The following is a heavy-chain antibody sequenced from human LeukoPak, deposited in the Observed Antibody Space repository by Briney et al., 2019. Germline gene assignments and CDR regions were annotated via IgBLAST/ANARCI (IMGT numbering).Heavy chain of an antibody. Sequence: GASVKVSCKASGYTFTSYGISWVRQAPGQGLEWMGWISAYNGNTNYAQKLQGRVTMTTDTSTSTAYMELRSLRSDDTAVYYCARDRSPGYSDSRKGGSDYWGQGTLVTVSS. D-gene: IGHD6-13*01. J-gene: IGHJ4*02. V-gene: IGHV1-18*01. CDR2: ISAYNGNT. CDR3: ARDRSPGYSDSRKGGSDY. CDR1: GYTFTSYG.